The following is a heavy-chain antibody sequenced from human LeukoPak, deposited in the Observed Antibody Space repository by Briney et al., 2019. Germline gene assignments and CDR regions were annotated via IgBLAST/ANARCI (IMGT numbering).Heavy chain of an antibody. CDR1: GFTFSSYW. V-gene: IGHV3-74*01. J-gene: IGHJ6*03. CDR2: INTDGSST. D-gene: IGHD2-8*01. CDR3: ARETCTNGVCYGEDYTDV. Sequence: GGSLRLSCAASGFTFSSYWMHWVRQAPGKGLVWVSRINTDGSSTSYADSVKGRFTISRDNAKNTLYLQMNSLRAEDTAVYYCARETCTNGVCYGEDYTDVWGKGTTVTVSS.